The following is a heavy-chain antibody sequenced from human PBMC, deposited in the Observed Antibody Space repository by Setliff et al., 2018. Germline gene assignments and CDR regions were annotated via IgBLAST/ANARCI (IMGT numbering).Heavy chain of an antibody. CDR3: TRGTFSDFWSGDYYDY. CDR2: IKQDGSEK. V-gene: IGHV3-7*01. Sequence: GGSLRLSCAASGFTFSSYWMSWVRQAPGKGLEWVANIKQDGSEKYYVDSVKGRFTISRDNAKNTLDLQMNSLRAEDSAMYYCTRGTFSDFWSGDYYDYWGQGTXXTVSS. J-gene: IGHJ4*02. D-gene: IGHD3-3*01. CDR1: GFTFSSYW.